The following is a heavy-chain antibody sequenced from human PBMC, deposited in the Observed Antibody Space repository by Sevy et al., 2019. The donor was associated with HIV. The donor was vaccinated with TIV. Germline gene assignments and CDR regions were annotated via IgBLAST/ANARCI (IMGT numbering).Heavy chain of an antibody. V-gene: IGHV4-30-4*08. D-gene: IGHD5-12*01. CDR2: IHYTGGT. J-gene: IGHJ4*02. CDR1: GGSISSSETY. CDR3: ASKRGYNHGPFDY. Sequence: SETLSLTCTVSGGSISSSETYWSWIRQSTGGGLEWIGYIHYTGGTYYNPFLKDRVAMSVDTSERQFSLRLSLLTAADTAVYFCASKRGYNHGPFDYWGQGTLVTVSS.